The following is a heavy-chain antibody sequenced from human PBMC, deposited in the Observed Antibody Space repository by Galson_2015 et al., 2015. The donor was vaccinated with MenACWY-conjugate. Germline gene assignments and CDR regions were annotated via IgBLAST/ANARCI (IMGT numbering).Heavy chain of an antibody. D-gene: IGHD3/OR15-3a*01. V-gene: IGHV3-23*01. J-gene: IGHJ4*02. Sequence: SLRLSCAASGFTFSTYAMSWVRQAPGKGLVWVSAITNVADITYYADSVKGRFTISRDKSKNTLYLQMTSLRVEDTAVYFCAKRLDFSDFTPFDSWGRGTLVTVSS. CDR1: GFTFSTYA. CDR2: ITNVADIT. CDR3: AKRLDFSDFTPFDS.